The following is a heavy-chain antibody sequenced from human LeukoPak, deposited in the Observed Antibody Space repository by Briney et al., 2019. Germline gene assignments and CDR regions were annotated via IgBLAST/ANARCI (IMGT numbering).Heavy chain of an antibody. Sequence: GESLKISCKGSGFSFTTYWIGWVRQMPGKGLEWMGIIYPDDSDTRYSPSFQGQVTISADKSFSTAYLQWTSLKASDTAMYYCARHAKAYGSSCDYWGQGTLVTVSS. CDR1: GFSFTTYW. D-gene: IGHD6-13*01. CDR2: IYPDDSDT. CDR3: ARHAKAYGSSCDY. V-gene: IGHV5-51*01. J-gene: IGHJ4*02.